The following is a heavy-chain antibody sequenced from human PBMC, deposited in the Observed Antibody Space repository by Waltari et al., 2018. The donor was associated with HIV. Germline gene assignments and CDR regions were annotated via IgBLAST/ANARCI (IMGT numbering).Heavy chain of an antibody. D-gene: IGHD3-22*01. CDR3: ARWRYYYDSSGYPYQH. CDR1: GGSFSGYY. Sequence: QVQLQQWGAGLLKPSETLSLTCAVYGGSFSGYYWSWIRQPPGKGLEWIGEINHSGSTNYNPPLKSRITISVDTSKNQFSLKLNSVTAADTAVYYCARWRYYYDSSGYPYQHWGQGTLVTVSS. CDR2: INHSGST. V-gene: IGHV4-34*01. J-gene: IGHJ1*01.